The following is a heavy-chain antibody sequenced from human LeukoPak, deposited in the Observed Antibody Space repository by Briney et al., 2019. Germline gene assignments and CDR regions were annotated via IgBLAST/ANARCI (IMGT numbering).Heavy chain of an antibody. CDR3: ARDPIGYSYGYHFDY. CDR1: GFTFSSYA. D-gene: IGHD5-18*01. J-gene: IGHJ4*02. CDR2: ISYDGSNK. Sequence: QAGGSLRLSCAASGFTFSSYAMHWDRQAPGKGLEWVAVISYDGSNKYYADSVKGRFTISRDNSKNTLYLQMNSLRAEDTAVYYCARDPIGYSYGYHFDYWGQGTLVTVSS. V-gene: IGHV3-30-3*01.